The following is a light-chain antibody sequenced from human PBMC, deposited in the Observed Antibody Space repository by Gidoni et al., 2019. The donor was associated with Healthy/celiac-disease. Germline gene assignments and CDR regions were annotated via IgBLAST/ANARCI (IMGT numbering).Light chain of an antibody. Sequence: AIQLTQSPSSLSASVGDRVTITCRASQGISSALAWYQQKPGKAPKLLIYDASSLESGVPPRFSGSGSGTDFTLTISSLQPEDFATYYCQQFNNYLALTFGGGTQVEIK. CDR3: QQFNNYLALT. V-gene: IGKV1D-13*01. CDR1: QGISSA. CDR2: DAS. J-gene: IGKJ4*01.